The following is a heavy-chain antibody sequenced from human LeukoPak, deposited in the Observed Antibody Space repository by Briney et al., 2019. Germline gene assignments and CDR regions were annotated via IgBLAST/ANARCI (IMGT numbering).Heavy chain of an antibody. Sequence: GGSLRLSCAASGFTFRRSAMTWVRQVPGKGLEWGSYISIIGSTIYYADPVKGRFTLSRDNAKNSLYLKMNSLRAEDTAVYYCARGGGSYSHHYYYYYMDVWGKGTTVTVSS. CDR1: GFTFRRSA. CDR3: ARGGGSYSHHYYYYYMDV. V-gene: IGHV3-48*04. CDR2: ISIIGSTI. D-gene: IGHD1-26*01. J-gene: IGHJ6*03.